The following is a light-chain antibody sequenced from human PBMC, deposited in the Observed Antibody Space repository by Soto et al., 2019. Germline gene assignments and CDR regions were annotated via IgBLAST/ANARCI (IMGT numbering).Light chain of an antibody. CDR2: EVT. J-gene: IGLJ3*02. CDR1: SSDVGAYNY. Sequence: QSALTQPPSASGSPGQSVTISCTGTSSDVGAYNYVSWYQQYPGKAPKLMIYEVTKRPSGVPDLFSGSKSGNTASLTVSGLQAEDEADYYCTSYVGNDIWVFGGGTKVTVL. V-gene: IGLV2-8*01. CDR3: TSYVGNDIWV.